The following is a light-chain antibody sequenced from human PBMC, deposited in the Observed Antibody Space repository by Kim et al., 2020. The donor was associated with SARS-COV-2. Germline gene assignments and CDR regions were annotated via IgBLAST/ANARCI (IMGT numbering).Light chain of an antibody. CDR3: QQYGTSPLT. J-gene: IGKJ4*01. CDR2: GAS. V-gene: IGKV3-20*01. CDR1: QSVSSTY. Sequence: TGGRAPLLCRASQSVSSTYLAWYQQKPGQPPRLLIYGASSRATGIPDRFSGSWSGTDFTLTISRLEPEDFAVYYCQQYGTSPLTFGGGTKVDIK.